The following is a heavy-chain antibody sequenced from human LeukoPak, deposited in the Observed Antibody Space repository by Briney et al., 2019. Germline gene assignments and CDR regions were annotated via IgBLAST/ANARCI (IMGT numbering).Heavy chain of an antibody. Sequence: SVKVSCKASGGTFSSYAISWVRQAPGQGLEWMGGIIPIFGTANYAQKFQGRVTITADESTSTAYMELSSLRSEDTAVYYCARSSGGYPTPYWYFDLWGRGTLVTVSS. V-gene: IGHV1-69*13. J-gene: IGHJ2*01. D-gene: IGHD1-26*01. CDR1: GGTFSSYA. CDR2: IIPIFGTA. CDR3: ARSSGGYPTPYWYFDL.